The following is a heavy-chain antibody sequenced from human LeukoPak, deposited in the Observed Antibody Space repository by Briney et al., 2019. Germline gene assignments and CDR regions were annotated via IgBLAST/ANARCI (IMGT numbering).Heavy chain of an antibody. Sequence: GGSLRLSCAASGFSFSTYSFSWVRQAPGKGLEWVSGISASGGDTFYADSVKGRFTISRDNSKNMLYLQMNSLRAEDTAVYYCAKESGALGAPLYDYWGRGILVTASS. CDR1: GFSFSTYS. V-gene: IGHV3-23*01. D-gene: IGHD4/OR15-4a*01. CDR2: ISASGGDT. J-gene: IGHJ4*02. CDR3: AKESGALGAPLYDY.